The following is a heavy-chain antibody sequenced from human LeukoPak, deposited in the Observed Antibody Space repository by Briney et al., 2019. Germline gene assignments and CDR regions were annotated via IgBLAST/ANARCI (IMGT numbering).Heavy chain of an antibody. CDR1: GFTFSSYW. J-gene: IGHJ2*01. V-gene: IGHV3-74*01. CDR2: INSDGSST. Sequence: PRGSLRLSCAASGFTFSSYWMHWVRQAPGKGLVWVSRINSDGSSTSYADSVKGRFTISRDNAKNTLYLQMNSLRAEDTAVYYCARDRGKSRYFDLWSRGTLVTVSS. D-gene: IGHD3-10*01. CDR3: ARDRGKSRYFDL.